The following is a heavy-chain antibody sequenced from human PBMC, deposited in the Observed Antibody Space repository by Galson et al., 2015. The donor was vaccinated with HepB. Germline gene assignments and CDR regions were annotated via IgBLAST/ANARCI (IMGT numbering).Heavy chain of an antibody. V-gene: IGHV4-59*08. CDR3: ARRGSGWSVWYFDL. Sequence: ETLSLTCTVSGGSISSYYWNWIRQPPGKGLEWIGYIYYSGSTNYNPSLKSRVTISVDTSKNQFSLKLSSVTAADTAVYYCARRGSGWSVWYFDLWGRGTLVPVSS. J-gene: IGHJ2*01. D-gene: IGHD6-19*01. CDR1: GGSISSYY. CDR2: IYYSGST.